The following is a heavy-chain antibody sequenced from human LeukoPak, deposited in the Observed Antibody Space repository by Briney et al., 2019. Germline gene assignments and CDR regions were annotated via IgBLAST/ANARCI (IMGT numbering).Heavy chain of an antibody. Sequence: GASVKVSCKASGYTFTSYDINWVRQATGQGLEWMGWMNPNSGNTGYAQKFQGRVTMTRNTSISTAYMELSSLRSEDTAVYYCAKENSARVVITPIDYWGQGTLVSVSS. CDR1: GYTFTSYD. D-gene: IGHD3-22*01. CDR2: MNPNSGNT. J-gene: IGHJ4*02. V-gene: IGHV1-8*01. CDR3: AKENSARVVITPIDY.